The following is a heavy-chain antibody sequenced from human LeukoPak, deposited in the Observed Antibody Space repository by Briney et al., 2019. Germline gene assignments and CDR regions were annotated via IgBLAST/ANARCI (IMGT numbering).Heavy chain of an antibody. J-gene: IGHJ5*02. V-gene: IGHV7-4-1*02. CDR1: GYTLTELS. Sequence: ASVKVSCKVSGYTLTELSMHWVRQAPGQGLEWMGWINTNTGNPTYAQGFTGRFVFSLDTSVSTAYLQISSLKAEDTAVYYCARAEKQWLRWFDPWGQGTLVTVSS. CDR2: INTNTGNP. D-gene: IGHD6-19*01. CDR3: ARAEKQWLRWFDP.